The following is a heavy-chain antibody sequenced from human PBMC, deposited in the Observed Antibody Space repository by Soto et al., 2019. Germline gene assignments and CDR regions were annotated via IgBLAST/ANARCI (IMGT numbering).Heavy chain of an antibody. J-gene: IGHJ4*02. Sequence: GGSLRLSCAASGFTFNNYPMSWVRQAPGKGLEWVSSISGGGGSTYYADSVKGRFTISRDNSKNTLYLQMNSLRADDTAVYNCARQFRGYSAYDYWGQGTLVTVSS. D-gene: IGHD5-12*01. V-gene: IGHV3-23*01. CDR3: ARQFRGYSAYDY. CDR2: ISGGGGST. CDR1: GFTFNNYP.